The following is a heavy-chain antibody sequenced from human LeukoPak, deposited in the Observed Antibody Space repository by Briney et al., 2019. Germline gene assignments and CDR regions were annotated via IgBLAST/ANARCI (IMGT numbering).Heavy chain of an antibody. Sequence: PSETLSLTCAVYGGSFSGYYWSWIRQPPGKGLEWIGEINHNGSTNYNPSLKSRVTISVDTSKNQFSLKLSSVTAADTAVYYCAREMEQLGASRFDPWGKGTLVTVSS. CDR3: AREMEQLGASRFDP. CDR1: GGSFSGYY. CDR2: INHNGST. J-gene: IGHJ5*02. D-gene: IGHD6-6*01. V-gene: IGHV4-34*01.